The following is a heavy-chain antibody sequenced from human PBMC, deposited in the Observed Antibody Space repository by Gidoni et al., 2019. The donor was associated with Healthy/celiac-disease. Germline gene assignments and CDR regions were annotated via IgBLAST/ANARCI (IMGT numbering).Heavy chain of an antibody. Sequence: EVQLVESGGGLVQPGGSLRLSCAASGFTVSSYAMSWVRQAPGKGLGWVSAIRGSGGSTSYAASVKGRFPISRDNSKNTLYLQMNSLRAEDTAVYYCANAVGPPGELLFYWGQGTLVTVSS. J-gene: IGHJ4*02. CDR1: GFTVSSYA. D-gene: IGHD3-10*01. V-gene: IGHV3-23*04. CDR3: ANAVGPPGELLFY. CDR2: IRGSGGST.